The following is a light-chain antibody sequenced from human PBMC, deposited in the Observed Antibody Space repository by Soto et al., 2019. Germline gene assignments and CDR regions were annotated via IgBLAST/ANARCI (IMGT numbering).Light chain of an antibody. CDR1: QSISSW. CDR2: DAS. J-gene: IGKJ2*01. V-gene: IGKV1-5*01. Sequence: DIQMTQSPSTLSASVGDRVTITCRASQSISSWLAWYQQKPGKAPKLLIYDASSLESGVPSRFSGSGSGTEFTLTISSLQPDDFATYYCQQYNSYQTFGQETKLEIK. CDR3: QQYNSYQT.